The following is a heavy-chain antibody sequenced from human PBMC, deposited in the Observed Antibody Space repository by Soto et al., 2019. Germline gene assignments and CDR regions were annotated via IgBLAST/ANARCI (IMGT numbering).Heavy chain of an antibody. CDR3: AREGKYYDFCSGSVYWFDP. CDR2: ISSSGSTI. D-gene: IGHD3-3*01. CDR1: GFTFSSYE. Sequence: PGGSLRLSCAASGFTFSSYEMNWVRQAPGKGLEWVSYISSSGSTIYYADSVKGRFTISRDNAKNSLYLQMNSLRAEDTAVYYCAREGKYYDFCSGSVYWFDPWGKGTLATVSS. V-gene: IGHV3-48*03. J-gene: IGHJ5*02.